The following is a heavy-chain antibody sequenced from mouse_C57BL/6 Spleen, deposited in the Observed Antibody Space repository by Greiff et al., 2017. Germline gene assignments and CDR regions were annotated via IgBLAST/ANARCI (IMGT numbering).Heavy chain of an antibody. V-gene: IGHV1-74*01. D-gene: IGHD1-1*01. J-gene: IGHJ2*01. CDR1: GYTFTSYW. Sequence: QVQLQQPGAELVKPGPSVKVSCKASGYTFTSYWMHWVKQRPGQGLEWIGRIHPSDSDTNYNQKFKGKATLTVNKSSSTAYMQLSSLTSEDSAVYYCAILYYYGSSSYYFDDWGQGTTLTVSS. CDR3: AILYYYGSSSYYFDD. CDR2: IHPSDSDT.